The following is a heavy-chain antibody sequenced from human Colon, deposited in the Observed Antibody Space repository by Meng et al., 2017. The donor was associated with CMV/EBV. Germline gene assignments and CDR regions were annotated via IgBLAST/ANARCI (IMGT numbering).Heavy chain of an antibody. V-gene: IGHV1-18*01. Sequence: NVSCKASYYTFTSYGIRWVRQAPGQGLEWMGWISPNTGDPSFAQKFQGRLTMTTDTSTRTAYMELKRLRSDDTAVYYCARILSGIFEYWGQGTLVTVSS. CDR3: ARILSGIFEY. D-gene: IGHD3-3*01. CDR1: YYTFTSYG. CDR2: ISPNTGDP. J-gene: IGHJ4*02.